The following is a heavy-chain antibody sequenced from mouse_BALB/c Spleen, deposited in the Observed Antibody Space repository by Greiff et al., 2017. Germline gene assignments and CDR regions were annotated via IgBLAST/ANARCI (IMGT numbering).Heavy chain of an antibody. CDR2: ISSGSSTI. CDR3: ARWTVHFDY. Sequence: EVHLVESGGGLVQPGGSRKLSCAASGFTFSSFGMHWVRQAPEKGLEWVAYISSGSSTIYYADTVKGRFTISRDNPKYTLFLQMTSLRSEDTAMYYCARWTVHFDYWGQGTTLTVSS. J-gene: IGHJ2*01. V-gene: IGHV5-17*02. D-gene: IGHD1-1*01. CDR1: GFTFSSFG.